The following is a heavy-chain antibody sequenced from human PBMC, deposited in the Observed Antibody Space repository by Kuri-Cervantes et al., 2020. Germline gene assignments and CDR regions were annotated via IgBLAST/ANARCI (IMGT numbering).Heavy chain of an antibody. J-gene: IGHJ6*02. V-gene: IGHV1-18*04. CDR3: ARDFAPLSYTYYGMDV. Sequence: ASVKVSCXASGXTFTSYYMHWVRQAPGQGLEWMGWISAYNGNTNYAQKLQGRVTMTTDTSTXTAYMELSRLRSDDTAVYYCARDFAPLSYTYYGMDVWGQGTTVTVSS. D-gene: IGHD2/OR15-2a*01. CDR2: ISAYNGNT. CDR1: GXTFTSYY.